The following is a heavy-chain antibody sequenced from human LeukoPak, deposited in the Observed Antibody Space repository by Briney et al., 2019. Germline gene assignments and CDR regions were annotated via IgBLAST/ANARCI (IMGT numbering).Heavy chain of an antibody. V-gene: IGHV4-34*01. CDR2: LNHSGST. Sequence: PSETLSLTCAVYGGSFSDYYWSWIRQPPRKGLQWIGELNHSGSTNYMPSLKSRVTMSVGTSKNQFSLKLSSVTAADTALYFCAREGMNDDFWSDYPPVGYMDVWGKGTPVTVSS. D-gene: IGHD3-3*01. CDR3: AREGMNDDFWSDYPPVGYMDV. CDR1: GGSFSDYY. J-gene: IGHJ6*03.